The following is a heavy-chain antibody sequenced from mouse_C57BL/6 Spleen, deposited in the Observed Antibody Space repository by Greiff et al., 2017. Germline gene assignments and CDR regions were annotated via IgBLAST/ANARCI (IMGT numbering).Heavy chain of an antibody. D-gene: IGHD2-1*01. CDR1: GFTFSDYY. V-gene: IGHV5-16*01. CDR3: ASIYYGNSFAY. Sequence: EVKVVESEGGLVQPGSSMKLSCTASGFTFSDYYMAWVRQVPEKGLEWVANINYDGSSTYYLDSLKSRFIISRDNAKNILYLQMSSLKSEDTATYYCASIYYGNSFAYWGQGTLVTVSA. CDR2: INYDGSST. J-gene: IGHJ3*01.